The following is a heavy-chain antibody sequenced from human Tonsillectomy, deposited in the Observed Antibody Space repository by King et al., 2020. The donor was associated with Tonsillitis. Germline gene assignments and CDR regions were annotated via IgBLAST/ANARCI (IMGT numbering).Heavy chain of an antibody. J-gene: IGHJ4*02. CDR2: FVLYGSGT. D-gene: IGHD5-18*01. V-gene: IGHV3-74*01. CDR3: EKVYSSGFED. CDR1: GFTFSSFW. Sequence: VQLVESGGGLVQPGGSLRLSCAASGFTFSSFWMHWVPQFPGKGLVWVSRFVLYGSGTIYADSVKGRFTISRNNAKNTLFLQMSCLRAEDTAVYYCEKVYSSGFEDWGQGTVVTVSS.